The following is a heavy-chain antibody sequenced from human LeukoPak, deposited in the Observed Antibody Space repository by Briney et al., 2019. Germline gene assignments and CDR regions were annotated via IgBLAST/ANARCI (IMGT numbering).Heavy chain of an antibody. CDR2: IYYSGST. Sequence: SETLSLTCTVSGGSISSGGYYWSWIRQHPGKGLEWIGYIYYSGSTYYNPSLKSRVTISVDTSKNQFSLKLSSVTAADTAVYYCAREIIVLTTNLDYYYYGMDVWGQGTTVTVSS. J-gene: IGHJ6*02. CDR1: GGSISSGGYY. V-gene: IGHV4-31*03. CDR3: AREIIVLTTNLDYYYYGMDV. D-gene: IGHD2-8*01.